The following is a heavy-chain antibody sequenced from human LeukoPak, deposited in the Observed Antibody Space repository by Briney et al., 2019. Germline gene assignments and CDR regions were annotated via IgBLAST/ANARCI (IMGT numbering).Heavy chain of an antibody. CDR3: ARAYGSGNFDYYGMDV. Sequence: SQTLSLTCTVSGGSISSGGYYWSWIRQHPGRGLEWIVYIYYSGSTYYNPSLKSRVTISVDTSKNQFSLKLSSVTAADTAVYYCARAYGSGNFDYYGMDVWGQGTTVTVSS. J-gene: IGHJ6*02. D-gene: IGHD3-10*01. CDR2: IYYSGST. V-gene: IGHV4-31*03. CDR1: GGSISSGGYY.